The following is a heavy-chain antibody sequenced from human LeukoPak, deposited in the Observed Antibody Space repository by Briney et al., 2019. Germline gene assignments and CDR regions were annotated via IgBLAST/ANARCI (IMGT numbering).Heavy chain of an antibody. Sequence: ASVKVSCKASGYTFTSYGISWVRQAPGQGLEWMGWVSAYNGNTNYAQKLQGRVTMTTDTSTSTAYMELRSLRSDDTAVYYCARDRIAARPPQSDYWGQGTLVTVSS. CDR3: ARDRIAARPPQSDY. D-gene: IGHD6-6*01. CDR2: VSAYNGNT. J-gene: IGHJ4*02. CDR1: GYTFTSYG. V-gene: IGHV1-18*01.